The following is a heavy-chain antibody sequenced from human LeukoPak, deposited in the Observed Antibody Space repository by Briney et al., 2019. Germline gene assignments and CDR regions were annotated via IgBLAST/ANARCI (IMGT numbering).Heavy chain of an antibody. J-gene: IGHJ6*02. CDR2: ISYDGSNK. CDR1: GFTFSSYG. D-gene: IGHD5-24*01. V-gene: IGHV3-30*03. CDR3: ASRDGYNSPFGYYYGMDV. Sequence: PGRSLRLSCAASGFTFSSYGMHWVRRAPGKGLEWVAVISYDGSNKYYADSVKGRFTISRDNSKNTLYLQMNSLRAEDTAVYYCASRDGYNSPFGYYYGMDVWGQGTTVTVSS.